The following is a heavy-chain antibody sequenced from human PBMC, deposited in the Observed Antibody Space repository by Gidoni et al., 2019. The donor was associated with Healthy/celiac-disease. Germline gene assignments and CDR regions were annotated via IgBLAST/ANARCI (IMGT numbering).Heavy chain of an antibody. D-gene: IGHD3-22*01. Sequence: QPSGSLRLSCAASGFTFSSYSMNWVRQAPGKGLEWVSSISSSSSTIYYADSVKGRFTISRDNAKNSLYLQMNSLRDEDTAVYYCARGWGYYDSSGYPRWGQGTLVTVSS. CDR3: ARGWGYYDSSGYPR. V-gene: IGHV3-48*02. J-gene: IGHJ4*02. CDR2: ISSSSSTI. CDR1: GFTFSSYS.